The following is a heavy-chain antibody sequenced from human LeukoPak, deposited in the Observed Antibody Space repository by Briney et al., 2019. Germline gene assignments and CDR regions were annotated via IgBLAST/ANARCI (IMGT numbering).Heavy chain of an antibody. CDR2: IYTSGST. CDR3: ARDRPGYSSGRYYFDC. Sequence: SETLSLTCTVSGGSISSYYWSWIRQPAGKGLEWIGRIYTSGSTNYNPSLKSRVTMSVDTSKNQFSLKLSSVTAADTAVYYCARDRPGYSSGRYYFDCWGQGTLVTVSS. J-gene: IGHJ4*02. CDR1: GGSISSYY. V-gene: IGHV4-4*07. D-gene: IGHD6-19*01.